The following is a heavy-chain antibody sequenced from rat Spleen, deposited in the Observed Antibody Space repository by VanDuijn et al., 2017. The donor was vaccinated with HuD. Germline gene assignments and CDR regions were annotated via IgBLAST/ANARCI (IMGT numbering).Heavy chain of an antibody. V-gene: IGHV5-31*01. CDR3: TREGAY. J-gene: IGHJ3*01. CDR1: GFTFNDYW. CDR2: ITDTGDNT. Sequence: EVQLVESGGGLVQPGRSLKLSCVASGFTFNDYWMTWIRQAPGKGLDWIASITDTGDNTYFPDSVKGRFTISRDNAKNTLYLQMSSLRSEDTATYYCTREGAYWGQGTLVTVSS.